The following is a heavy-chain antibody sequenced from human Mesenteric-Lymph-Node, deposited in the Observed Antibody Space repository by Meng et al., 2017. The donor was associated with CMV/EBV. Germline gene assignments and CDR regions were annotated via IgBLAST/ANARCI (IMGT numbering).Heavy chain of an antibody. D-gene: IGHD3-10*01. J-gene: IGHJ6*02. CDR1: GFTFSSYS. V-gene: IGHV3-48*04. CDR3: ARGGEFGYVGMDV. CDR2: ISSSGSTI. Sequence: GESLKISCAASGFTFSSYSMNWVRQAPGEGLEWVSYISSSGSTIYYADSVKGRFTISRDNAKNSLYLQMNSLRAEDTAVYYCARGGEFGYVGMDVWGQGTTVTVSS.